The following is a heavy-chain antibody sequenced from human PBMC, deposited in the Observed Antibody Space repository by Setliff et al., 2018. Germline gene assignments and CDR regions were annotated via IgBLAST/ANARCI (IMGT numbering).Heavy chain of an antibody. CDR1: GFTFSSFW. J-gene: IGHJ4*02. D-gene: IGHD3-16*01. CDR2: INQDGSGK. CDR3: AKSRPMIVPGAVDS. Sequence: PGGSLRLSCAASGFTFSSFWMSWVRQSPGKGLEWVANINQDGSGKYYVDSVKGRFTISRDNSMNTLYLQMNSLTAEDTAVYYCAKSRPMIVPGAVDSWGQGTLVTVSS. V-gene: IGHV3-7*01.